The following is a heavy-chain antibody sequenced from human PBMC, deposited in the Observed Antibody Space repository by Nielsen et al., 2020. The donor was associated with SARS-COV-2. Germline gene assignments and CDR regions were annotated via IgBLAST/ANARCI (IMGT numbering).Heavy chain of an antibody. V-gene: IGHV3-30-3*02. Sequence: WSRQSPGKGLEWVAVISYDGSNKYYADSVKGRFTISRDNSKNTLYLQMNSLRAEDTAVYYCAKAPNRYYYYYRMDVWGQGTTVTVSS. J-gene: IGHJ6*02. CDR3: AKAPNRYYYYYRMDV. D-gene: IGHD2/OR15-2a*01. CDR2: ISYDGSNK.